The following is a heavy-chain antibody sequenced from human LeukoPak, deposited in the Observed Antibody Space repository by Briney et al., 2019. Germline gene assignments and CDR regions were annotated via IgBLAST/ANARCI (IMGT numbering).Heavy chain of an antibody. J-gene: IGHJ4*02. CDR3: ARDPRGPDY. V-gene: IGHV3-48*03. CDR2: ISPSGSTI. CDR1: GFTFSRYE. Sequence: GGSLRLSCAVSGFTFSRYEMSWVSQAPGKGLEWISYISPSGSTIYYVDSVKGRFITSRDNAKDSLYLQMNSLRVEDTAVYYCARDPRGPDYWGQGTLVTVSS.